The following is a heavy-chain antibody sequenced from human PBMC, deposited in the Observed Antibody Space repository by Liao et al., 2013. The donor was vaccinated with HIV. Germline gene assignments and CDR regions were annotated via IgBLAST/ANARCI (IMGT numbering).Heavy chain of an antibody. CDR1: GGSISSGSYY. J-gene: IGHJ4*01. Sequence: QVQLQESGPGLVKPSQTLSLTCTVSGGSISSGSYYWSWIRQPAGKGLEWIGRIYTSGTTYYNPSLKSRVVISVDTSKNQFSLKLNTVTAADTAVYFCARGRVQLLYPYFDNWGRNPGRRLF. CDR2: IYTSGTT. D-gene: IGHD4-11*01. CDR3: ARGRVQLLYPYFDN. V-gene: IGHV4-61*02.